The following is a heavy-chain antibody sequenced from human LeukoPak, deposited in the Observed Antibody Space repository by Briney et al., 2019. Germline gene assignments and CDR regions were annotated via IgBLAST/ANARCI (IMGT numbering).Heavy chain of an antibody. CDR1: GYTFTSYA. CDR2: INTNTGNP. Sequence: ASVKVSCKASGYTFTSYAMNWVRQAPGQGLEWMGWINTNTGNPMYAQGFTGRFVFSLDTSVSTAYLQMSSLEAEDTAIYYYAREAHGSGSYHFDYWGQGTLVTASS. CDR3: AREAHGSGSYHFDY. V-gene: IGHV7-4-1*02. J-gene: IGHJ4*02. D-gene: IGHD3-10*01.